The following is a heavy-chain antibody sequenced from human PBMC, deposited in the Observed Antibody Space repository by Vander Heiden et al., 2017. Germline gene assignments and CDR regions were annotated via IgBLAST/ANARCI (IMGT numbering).Heavy chain of an antibody. V-gene: IGHV3-23*01. D-gene: IGHD2-15*01. J-gene: IGHJ4*02. CDR1: GFTFSSYA. CDR3: AKDGGFEAASDFDF. Sequence: EVQLLESGGGLAQPGGSLRLTCAASGFTFSSYAMSWVRQAPGKGLEWVSTISGRGSSSYYADSMKGRFTISRDNSKNTLYLQMNSLRAEDTAVYYCAKDGGFEAASDFDFWGQGILVTVSS. CDR2: ISGRGSSS.